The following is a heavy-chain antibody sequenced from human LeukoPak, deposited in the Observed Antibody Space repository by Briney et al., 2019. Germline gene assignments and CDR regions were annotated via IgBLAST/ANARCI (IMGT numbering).Heavy chain of an antibody. CDR2: MNTKSGNT. D-gene: IGHD2-21*02. CDR1: GYTFTRYD. J-gene: IGHJ2*01. Sequence: ASVKVSCKASGYTFTRYDINWVRQATGQGLEWMGWMNTKSGNTGHAQKFQGRVTITRDTSINTVYMELSSLRSEDTAVYFCARLGDCGGDCYPWYFDLWGRGTLVTVSS. CDR3: ARLGDCGGDCYPWYFDL. V-gene: IGHV1-8*03.